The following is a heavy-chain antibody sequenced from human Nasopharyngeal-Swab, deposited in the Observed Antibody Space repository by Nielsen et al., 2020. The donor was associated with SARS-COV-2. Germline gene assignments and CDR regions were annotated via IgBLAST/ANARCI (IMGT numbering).Heavy chain of an antibody. V-gene: IGHV7-4-1*02. CDR3: ARSPSSGWYYFYYYMDV. CDR2: INTNTGNP. D-gene: IGHD6-19*01. J-gene: IGHJ6*03. Sequence: ASVKVSCKASGYTFTGYYMHWVRQAPGQGLEWMGWINTNTGNPTYAQGFTGRFVFSLDTSVSTAYLQISSLKAEDTAVYYCARSPSSGWYYFYYYMDVWGKGTTVTVSS. CDR1: GYTFTGYY.